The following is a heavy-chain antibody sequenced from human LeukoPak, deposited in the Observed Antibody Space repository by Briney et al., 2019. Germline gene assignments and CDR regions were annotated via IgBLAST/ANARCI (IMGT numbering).Heavy chain of an antibody. J-gene: IGHJ4*02. CDR2: ISNSSSYI. D-gene: IGHD5-12*01. Sequence: GGSLRLSCAASGFTFSSYSMNWVRQAPGKGLEWVSSISNSSSYIYYADSVKGRFTISRDNAKNSLYLRMNSLRAEDTAVYYCARARPDVVATKDLDYWGQGTLVTVSS. V-gene: IGHV3-21*01. CDR1: GFTFSSYS. CDR3: ARARPDVVATKDLDY.